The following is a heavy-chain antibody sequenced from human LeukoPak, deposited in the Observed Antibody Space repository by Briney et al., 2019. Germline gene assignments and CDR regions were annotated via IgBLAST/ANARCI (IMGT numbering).Heavy chain of an antibody. CDR3: ARETPEYD. D-gene: IGHD1-14*01. CDR1: GFSVSGNY. Sequence: PGGSLRLSCVGSGFSVSGNYMSWVRQAPGKGLEWVSYISSSSSTIYYADSVKGRFTISRDNAKNSLYLQMNSLRDEDTAVYYCARETPEYDWGQGTLVTVSS. J-gene: IGHJ4*02. CDR2: ISSSSSTI. V-gene: IGHV3-48*02.